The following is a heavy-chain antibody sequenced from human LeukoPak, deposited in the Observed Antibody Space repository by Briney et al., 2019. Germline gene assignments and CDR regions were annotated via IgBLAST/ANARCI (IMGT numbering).Heavy chain of an antibody. J-gene: IGHJ4*02. CDR2: IKQDGSEK. D-gene: IGHD6-13*01. CDR1: GFTFSSYW. Sequence: GGSLRLSCAASGFTFSSYWMSWVRQAPGKGLEWVANIKQDGSEKYYVDSVKGRFTISRDNAKNSLYLQMNSLRAEDTAVYYCARDNGAAAAPFDYWGQGTLVTVSS. V-gene: IGHV3-7*01. CDR3: ARDNGAAAAPFDY.